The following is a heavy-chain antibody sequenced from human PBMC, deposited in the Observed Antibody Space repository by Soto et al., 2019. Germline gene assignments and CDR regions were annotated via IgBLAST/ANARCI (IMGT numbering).Heavy chain of an antibody. Sequence: QVQLVQSGAEVKKPGASVKVSCKTSGYTFSKYGITWIRQAPGQGLEYMGWISTYNGNTDYAQKLQGRVTMTTDTSTNTAYMELRCLRSDDTAVFYCATDGVVTASPFDYWGQGTLVTVSS. J-gene: IGHJ4*02. CDR1: GYTFSKYG. CDR2: ISTYNGNT. D-gene: IGHD2-21*02. V-gene: IGHV1-18*01. CDR3: ATDGVVTASPFDY.